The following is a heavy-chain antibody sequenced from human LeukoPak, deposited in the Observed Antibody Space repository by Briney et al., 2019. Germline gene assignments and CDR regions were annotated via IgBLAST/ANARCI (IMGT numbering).Heavy chain of an antibody. Sequence: ASVKLSCKASGYTFASYGIHWVRQAPGQGHERMGWINAGNDNTKFSQKFQGRVNITRDTPASTVYMELGSLRSEDTAVYYCARANYGSGTRWLDPWGQGTLVIVSS. V-gene: IGHV1-3*01. CDR2: INAGNDNT. D-gene: IGHD3-10*01. CDR3: ARANYGSGTRWLDP. J-gene: IGHJ5*02. CDR1: GYTFASYG.